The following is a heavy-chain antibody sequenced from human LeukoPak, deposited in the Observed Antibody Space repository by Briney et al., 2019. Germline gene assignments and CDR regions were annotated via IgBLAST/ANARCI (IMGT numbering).Heavy chain of an antibody. D-gene: IGHD5-12*01. CDR3: AKEASGGYEVSLGY. J-gene: IGHJ4*02. CDR2: ISYDGSNK. CDR1: GFTFSSYG. V-gene: IGHV3-30*18. Sequence: GGSLRLSCAASGFTFSSYGMHWVRQAPGKGLEWVAVISYDGSNKYYADSVKGRFTISRDNSKNTLYLQMNSLRAEDTAVYYCAKEASGGYEVSLGYWGQGTLVTVSS.